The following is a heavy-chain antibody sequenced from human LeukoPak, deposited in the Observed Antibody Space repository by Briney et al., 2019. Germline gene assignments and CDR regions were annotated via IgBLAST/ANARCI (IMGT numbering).Heavy chain of an antibody. Sequence: PSETLSLTCTVSGGSISSSSYYWGWIRQPPGKGLEWIGSIYYSGSTYYNPSLKSRVTIFVDTSKNQFSLKLSSVTAADTAVYYCASPAVAGHDYWGQGTLVTVSS. V-gene: IGHV4-39*01. CDR1: GGSISSSSYY. CDR3: ASPAVAGHDY. J-gene: IGHJ4*02. D-gene: IGHD6-19*01. CDR2: IYYSGST.